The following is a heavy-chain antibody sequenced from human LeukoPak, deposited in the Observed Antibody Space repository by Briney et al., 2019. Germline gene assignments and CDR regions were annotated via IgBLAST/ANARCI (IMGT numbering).Heavy chain of an antibody. CDR1: GYTFTSYD. J-gene: IGHJ3*02. Sequence: GASVKVSCKASGYTFTSYDINWVRQATGQGLEWMGWMNPNSGNTGYAQKFQGRVTMTRDTSTSTVYMELSSLRSEDTAVYYCASGIAARRQTHAFDIWGQGTMVTVSS. D-gene: IGHD6-6*01. CDR2: MNPNSGNT. CDR3: ASGIAARRQTHAFDI. V-gene: IGHV1-8*01.